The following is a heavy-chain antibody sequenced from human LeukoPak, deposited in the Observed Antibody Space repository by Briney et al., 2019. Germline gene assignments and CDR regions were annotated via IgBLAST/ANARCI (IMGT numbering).Heavy chain of an antibody. Sequence: SVKVSCKASGGTFSSYAISWVRQAPGQGLEWMGGIIPIFGTANYAQKFQGRVTITTDESTSTAYMELSSLRSEDTAVYYCARTVFDYGGNGGPLDYWGQGTLVTVSS. J-gene: IGHJ4*02. V-gene: IGHV1-69*05. CDR2: IIPIFGTA. D-gene: IGHD4-23*01. CDR3: ARTVFDYGGNGGPLDY. CDR1: GGTFSSYA.